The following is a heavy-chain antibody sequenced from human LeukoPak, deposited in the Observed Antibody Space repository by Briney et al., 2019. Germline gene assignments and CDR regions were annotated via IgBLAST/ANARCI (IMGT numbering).Heavy chain of an antibody. CDR1: GFTFSSYA. V-gene: IGHV3-23*01. D-gene: IGHD2/OR15-2a*01. J-gene: IGHJ3*02. CDR2: ISGSDDTT. CDR3: AKDTTLGYDAFDI. Sequence: GGSLRLSCAASGFTFSSYAMSWVRQAPGKGLEWVSAISGSDDTTYYADSVKGRFTISRDNSKNTLYLQMNSLRAEDTAVYYCAKDTTLGYDAFDIWGQGTMVTVSS.